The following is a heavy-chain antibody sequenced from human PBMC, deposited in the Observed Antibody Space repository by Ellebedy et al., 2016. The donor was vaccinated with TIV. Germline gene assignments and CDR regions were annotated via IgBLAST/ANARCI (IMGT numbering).Heavy chain of an antibody. CDR2: ISSSSSYI. V-gene: IGHV3-21*01. CDR1: GFTFSSYS. D-gene: IGHD3/OR15-3a*01. CDR3: ARDPMTLARGMDV. Sequence: PGGSLRLSCAASGFTFSSYSMNWVRQAPGKGLEWVSSISSSSSYIYYGDSVKGRFTISRDNAKNSLYLQMNSLRAEDTAVYYYARDPMTLARGMDVWGHGTSVTVSS. J-gene: IGHJ6*02.